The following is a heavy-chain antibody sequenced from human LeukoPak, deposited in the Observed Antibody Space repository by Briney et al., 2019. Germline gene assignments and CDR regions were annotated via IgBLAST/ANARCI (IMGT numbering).Heavy chain of an antibody. CDR3: VKNLWIETMIVVVGTLDY. D-gene: IGHD3-22*01. V-gene: IGHV3-23*01. CDR1: GFTFSNYA. Sequence: GGSLRLSCAASGFTFSNYAMNWVRQAPGKGLEWVSAISGSGGSTYYADSVKGRFTISRDNSKNTLFLQMNSLRAEDTATYFCVKNLWIETMIVVVGTLDYWGQGTLVTVSS. CDR2: ISGSGGST. J-gene: IGHJ4*02.